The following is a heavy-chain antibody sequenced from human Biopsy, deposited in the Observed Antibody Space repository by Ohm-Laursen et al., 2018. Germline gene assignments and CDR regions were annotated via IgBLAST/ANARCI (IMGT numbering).Heavy chain of an antibody. Sequence: SSVKVSCKASGYTFTSYDITWVRQASGQGPEWIGWLNPVSGNSNFGQKFRGRVTVTSDTSISTAYMELSGLTSDDAATYYCGRAVRNQLLTDPWGQGTLVTVTS. CDR3: GRAVRNQLLTDP. CDR2: LNPVSGNS. D-gene: IGHD1-7*01. V-gene: IGHV1-8*01. CDR1: GYTFTSYD. J-gene: IGHJ5*02.